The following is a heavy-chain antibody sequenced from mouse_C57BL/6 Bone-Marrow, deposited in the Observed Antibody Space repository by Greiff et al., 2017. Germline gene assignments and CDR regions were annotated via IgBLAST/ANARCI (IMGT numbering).Heavy chain of an antibody. D-gene: IGHD1-1*01. J-gene: IGHJ4*01. V-gene: IGHV5-15*01. CDR1: GFPFSDYG. CDR3: AREDYYGYAMDY. CDR2: ISNFAYTI. Sequence: EVKVEESGGGLVQPGGSLKLSCAASGFPFSDYGMHWVRPAPRKGLEWVAYISNFAYTIYYADTVKGRFTISRDNAKNTLYLEMSSLRSEDTAMYYCAREDYYGYAMDYWGQGTSVTVAS.